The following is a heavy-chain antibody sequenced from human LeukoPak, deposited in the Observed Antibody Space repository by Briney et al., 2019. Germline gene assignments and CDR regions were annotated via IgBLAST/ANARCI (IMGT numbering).Heavy chain of an antibody. V-gene: IGHV3-30*18. J-gene: IGHJ4*02. CDR2: ISYDAANE. CDR1: GFTFSSYG. D-gene: IGHD3-3*01. CDR3: AKVGGVVIPGAY. Sequence: GGSLRLSCATSGFTFSSYGIHWVRQAPDKGLEGVGFISYDAANEYYADSVKGRFTISRDNSKNTLYLQMNSLRPEDTAVYYCAKVGGVVIPGAYWGQGTLVTVSS.